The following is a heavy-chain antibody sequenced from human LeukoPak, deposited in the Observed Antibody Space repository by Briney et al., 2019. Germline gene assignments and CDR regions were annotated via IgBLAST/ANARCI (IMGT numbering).Heavy chain of an antibody. CDR1: GFTFNTNW. CDR2: INPAESEK. V-gene: IGHV3-7*01. D-gene: IGHD1-26*01. CDR3: ARRIVGAIRPFDY. Sequence: GGSLRLSCVASGFTFNTNWMSWVRQAPGRGLEWVAYINPAESEKSYVDSVKGRFTISRDNPKNSLYLQMSSLRAEDTAVYYCARRIVGAIRPFDYWGQGTLVTVSS. J-gene: IGHJ4*02.